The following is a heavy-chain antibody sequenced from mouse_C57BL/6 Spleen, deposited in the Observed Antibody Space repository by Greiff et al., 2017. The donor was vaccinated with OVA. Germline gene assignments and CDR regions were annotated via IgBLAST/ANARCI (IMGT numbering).Heavy chain of an antibody. CDR2: ISYDGSN. CDR3: ARARQLRLYFDY. J-gene: IGHJ2*01. V-gene: IGHV3-6*01. Sequence: EVQLVESGPGLVKPSQSLSLTCSVTGYSITSGYYWNWIRQFPGNKLEWMGYISYDGSNNYNPSLKNRISITRDTSKNQFFLKLNSVTTEDTATYYCARARQLRLYFDYWGQGTTLTVSS. D-gene: IGHD3-2*02. CDR1: GYSITSGYY.